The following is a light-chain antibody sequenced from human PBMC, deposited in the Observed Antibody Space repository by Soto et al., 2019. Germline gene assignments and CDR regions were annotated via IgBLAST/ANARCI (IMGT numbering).Light chain of an antibody. CDR1: SGDIGGYNY. Sequence: QSALTQPASVSGSPGQSITISCTGTSGDIGGYNYVSWYQQHPGKAPKLLISEVTNRPSGVSNRFSGSKSGNTASLTISGLQAEDEADYYCCSYTTNITPVVFGGGTKLTVL. CDR2: EVT. CDR3: CSYTTNITPVV. J-gene: IGLJ2*01. V-gene: IGLV2-14*01.